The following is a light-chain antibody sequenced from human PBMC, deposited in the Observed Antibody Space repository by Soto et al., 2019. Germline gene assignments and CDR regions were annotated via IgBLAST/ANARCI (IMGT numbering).Light chain of an antibody. CDR3: QQYKTYNT. J-gene: IGKJ2*01. Sequence: DIQMTQSPSTLSASIGDRVTLTCRASQSIRNSLAWYQQKPGKAPRLLIFEASRLESGVPSRLSGSGSGTEFTLTISSLQPDDFATYYCQQYKTYNTFGQGTKLEIK. CDR2: EAS. V-gene: IGKV1-5*01. CDR1: QSIRNS.